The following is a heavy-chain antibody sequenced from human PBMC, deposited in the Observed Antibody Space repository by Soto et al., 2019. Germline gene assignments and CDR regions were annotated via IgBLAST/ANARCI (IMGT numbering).Heavy chain of an antibody. J-gene: IGHJ4*02. Sequence: SVKVSCKASGGTFSSYAINWVRQAPGQGLEWMGGIIPIFGTANYAQKFQGRVTITADESTSTAYMELSSLRSEDTAVYYCARYSLAARTVLPPDYWGQGTLVTVSS. V-gene: IGHV1-69*13. D-gene: IGHD6-6*01. CDR1: GGTFSSYA. CDR2: IIPIFGTA. CDR3: ARYSLAARTVLPPDY.